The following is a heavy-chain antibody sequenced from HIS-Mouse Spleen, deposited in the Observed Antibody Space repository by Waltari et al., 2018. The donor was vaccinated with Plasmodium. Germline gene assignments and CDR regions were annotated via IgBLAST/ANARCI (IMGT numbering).Heavy chain of an antibody. D-gene: IGHD6-13*01. CDR1: GYTFTGYS. CDR3: ARVLGYKAAAGTFVEYFQH. Sequence: QVQLVQSGAEVKKPGASVKVSCKASGYTFTGYSMHSVRQAPGQGLEWMGWSNPNSGGTNYAQKFQGRVTMTRDTSISTAYMELSRLRSDDTAVYYCARVLGYKAAAGTFVEYFQHWGQGTLVTVSS. V-gene: IGHV1-2*02. J-gene: IGHJ1*01. CDR2: SNPNSGGT.